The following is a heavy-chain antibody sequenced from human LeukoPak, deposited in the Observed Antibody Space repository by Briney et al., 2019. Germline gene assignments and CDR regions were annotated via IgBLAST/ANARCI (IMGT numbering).Heavy chain of an antibody. CDR1: GFTFSNYW. Sequence: QTGGSLRLSCAASGFTFSNYWMYWVRPAPGEGLVWVSHINTGGSGTRYADSAKGRFTISRDNSKRTLYLSMHSLSVEDTAVYYCARPGESRFSGLSWVQATLVTVSS. J-gene: IGHJ5*02. V-gene: IGHV3-74*01. CDR3: ARPGESRFSGLS. D-gene: IGHD2-15*01. CDR2: INTGGSGT.